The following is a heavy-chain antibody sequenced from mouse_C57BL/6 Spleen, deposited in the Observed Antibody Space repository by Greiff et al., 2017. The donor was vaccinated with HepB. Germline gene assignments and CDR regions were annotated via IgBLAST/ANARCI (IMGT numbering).Heavy chain of an antibody. CDR3: ARGRQLRLRSYAMDY. CDR1: GYTFTSYW. CDR2: IDPSDSYT. Sequence: QVQLQQPGAELVRPGTSVKLSCKASGYTFTSYWMHWVKQRPGQGLEWIGVIDPSDSYTNYNQKFKGKATLTVDTSSSTAYMQLSSLTSEDSAVYYCARGRQLRLRSYAMDYWGQGTSVTVSS. V-gene: IGHV1-59*01. J-gene: IGHJ4*01. D-gene: IGHD3-2*02.